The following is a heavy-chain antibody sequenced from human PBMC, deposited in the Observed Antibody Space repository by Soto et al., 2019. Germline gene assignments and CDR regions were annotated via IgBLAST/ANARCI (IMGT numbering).Heavy chain of an antibody. D-gene: IGHD6-19*01. CDR3: ARDHGKQWLPDY. V-gene: IGHV3-21*01. CDR1: GFTFRSYS. CDR2: ISSSSSYI. J-gene: IGHJ4*02. Sequence: EVQLVESGGGLVKPGGSLRLSCAASGFTFRSYSMNWVRQAPGKGLEWVSSISSSSSYIYYADSVKGRFTISRDNAKNSLYLQMNSLRAEDTAVYYCARDHGKQWLPDYWGQGTLVTVSS.